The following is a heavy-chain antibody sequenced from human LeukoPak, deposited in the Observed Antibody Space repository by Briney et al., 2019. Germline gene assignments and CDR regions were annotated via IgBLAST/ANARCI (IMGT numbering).Heavy chain of an antibody. J-gene: IGHJ2*01. CDR2: ISGSGGST. V-gene: IGHV3-23*01. CDR3: AKDSSSHYYDSSGYPMSRYFDL. D-gene: IGHD3-22*01. CDR1: GFTFSSYA. Sequence: GGSLRLSCAASGFTFSSYAMSWVRQAPGKGLEWVSAISGSGGSTYYADSVKGRFTISRDNSKNTLYLQMNSLRAEDTAVYYCAKDSSSHYYDSSGYPMSRYFDLWGRGTLVTVSS.